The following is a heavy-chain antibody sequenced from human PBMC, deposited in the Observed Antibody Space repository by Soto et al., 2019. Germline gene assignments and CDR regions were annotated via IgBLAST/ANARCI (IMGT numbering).Heavy chain of an antibody. D-gene: IGHD1-26*01. V-gene: IGHV3-33*01. CDR1: GFTFSSYG. CDR3: ARGDSGSYRPYNWFDP. CDR2: IWYDGSNK. Sequence: QVQLVESGGGVVQPGRSLRLSCAASGFTFSSYGMHWVRQAPGKGLEWVAVIWYDGSNKYYADSVKGRFTISRDNTKNTLYLQMNSLRAEDTAVYYGARGDSGSYRPYNWFDPWGQGTLVTVSS. J-gene: IGHJ5*02.